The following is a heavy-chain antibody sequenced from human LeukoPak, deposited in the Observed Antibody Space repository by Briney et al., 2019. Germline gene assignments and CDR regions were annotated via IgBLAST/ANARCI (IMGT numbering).Heavy chain of an antibody. CDR3: ARDDATYYGGKADAFDI. CDR1: GFTFSSYS. D-gene: IGHD4-23*01. J-gene: IGHJ3*02. Sequence: GGSLRLSCAASGFTFSSYSMNWVRQAPGKGLEWVSYISNRSSTIYYADSAKGRFTIPRDNAKNSLYLQMNSLRAEDTAVYYCARDDATYYGGKADAFDIWGQGTMVTVSS. CDR2: ISNRSSTI. V-gene: IGHV3-48*04.